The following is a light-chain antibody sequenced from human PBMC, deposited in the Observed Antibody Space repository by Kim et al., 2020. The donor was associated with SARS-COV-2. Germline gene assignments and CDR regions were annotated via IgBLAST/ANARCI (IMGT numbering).Light chain of an antibody. Sequence: SVGDRVTITCRASKSSSSYLNWYQQKPGKAPKLLIYAASSLQSGVPSRFSGSGSGTEFTLTISSLQPEDFATYYCQQSYSTPFLYTFGQGTKLEI. J-gene: IGKJ2*01. CDR3: QQSYSTPFLYT. CDR2: AAS. CDR1: KSSSSY. V-gene: IGKV1-39*01.